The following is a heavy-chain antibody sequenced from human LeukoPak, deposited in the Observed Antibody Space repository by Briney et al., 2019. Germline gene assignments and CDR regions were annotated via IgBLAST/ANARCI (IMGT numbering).Heavy chain of an antibody. Sequence: SETLSLTCTVSADSISSYYWTWIRQPPGKGLEWIGYIYYSGTTNYNPSLKSRVTISVDTSKNQFSLKLSSVTAADTAVYYCASGRPLGFDYWSQGTLVTVSS. CDR3: ASGRPLGFDY. D-gene: IGHD1-26*01. V-gene: IGHV4-59*01. CDR1: ADSISSYY. CDR2: IYYSGTT. J-gene: IGHJ4*02.